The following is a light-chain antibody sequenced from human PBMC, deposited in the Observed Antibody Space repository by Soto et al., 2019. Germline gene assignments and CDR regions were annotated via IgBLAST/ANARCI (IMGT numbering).Light chain of an antibody. CDR3: QQYDILPQT. Sequence: DTQMTQSPSSLYASVGDRVTITCQASQDIKNYLNWFQHKPGKAPKLLIYLASNLETGVPSRFSGSGSGTDFTFTISSLQPEDIATYYCQQYDILPQTFGQGTKVQIK. J-gene: IGKJ1*01. CDR2: LAS. V-gene: IGKV1-33*01. CDR1: QDIKNY.